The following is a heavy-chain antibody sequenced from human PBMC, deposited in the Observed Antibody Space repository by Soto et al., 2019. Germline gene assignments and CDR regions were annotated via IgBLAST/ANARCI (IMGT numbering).Heavy chain of an antibody. Sequence: QVQLVQSGAEVKKPGASVKVSCKASGYTFTSYGISWVRQAPGQGLEWMGWISAYNGNTNYAQKLQGRVTMTTDTSTSPANMKLRSLRSDYTAVYYCARDEGVSSGYYYDYAFDIWGQGTMVTVSS. CDR3: ARDEGVSSGYYYDYAFDI. CDR1: GYTFTSYG. D-gene: IGHD3-22*01. V-gene: IGHV1-18*01. J-gene: IGHJ3*02. CDR2: ISAYNGNT.